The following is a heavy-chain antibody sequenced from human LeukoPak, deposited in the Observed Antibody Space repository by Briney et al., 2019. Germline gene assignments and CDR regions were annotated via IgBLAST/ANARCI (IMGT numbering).Heavy chain of an antibody. D-gene: IGHD3-22*01. CDR3: ARVSGLGSYYDSSGYPDY. V-gene: IGHV3-20*04. J-gene: IGHJ4*02. Sequence: GGSLRLSCAASGFTFDEYGMSWVRHAPGKGLEWVSCINWNGGSTCYADSVKGRFTISRDNGKNSLYLQMNSLRAEDTALYYCARVSGLGSYYDSSGYPDYWGQGTLVTVSS. CDR1: GFTFDEYG. CDR2: INWNGGST.